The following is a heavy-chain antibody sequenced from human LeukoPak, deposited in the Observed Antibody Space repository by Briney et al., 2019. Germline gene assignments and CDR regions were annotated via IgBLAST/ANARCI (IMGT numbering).Heavy chain of an antibody. CDR1: GGTFSSYA. CDR2: IIPIFGTA. J-gene: IGHJ4*02. Sequence: SVKVSCKASGGTFSSYAISWVRQAPGQGLEWMGGIIPIFGTANYAQKFQGRVTITADESTSTAYMELSRLRSEDTAVYYCATVHLSEEYYDFWSGYSYWGQGTLVTVSS. V-gene: IGHV1-69*01. D-gene: IGHD3-3*01. CDR3: ATVHLSEEYYDFWSGYSY.